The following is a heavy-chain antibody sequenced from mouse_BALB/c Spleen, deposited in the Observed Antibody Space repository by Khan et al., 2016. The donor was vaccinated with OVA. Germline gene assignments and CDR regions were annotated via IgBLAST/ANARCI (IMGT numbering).Heavy chain of an antibody. D-gene: IGHD2-3*01. CDR3: TRDGISEFTY. J-gene: IGHJ3*01. V-gene: IGHV1S137*01. CDR1: GYTFADSG. Sequence: AQLQQSRPEPVRPGASVKISCKGSGYTFADSGMHWVRQSHAKSLEWIGVISTYYGNIKYNQKFEGRATMTVDKSSSTAYLELARLTSEDSAVYFCTRDGISEFTYWGQGTLVTVSA. CDR2: ISTYYGNI.